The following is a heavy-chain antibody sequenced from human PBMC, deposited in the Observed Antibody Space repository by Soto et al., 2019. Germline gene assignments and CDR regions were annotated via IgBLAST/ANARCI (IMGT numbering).Heavy chain of an antibody. J-gene: IGHJ3*02. CDR3: ARDGASALTTYPDI. CDR1: GFTINSNY. D-gene: IGHD3-9*01. Sequence: EVQLMESGGGLVQPGGSPRLSCAVSGFTINSNYMSWVRQAPGKGLEWVSVIYSGGSTYYADSVKGRFTISRDNSKNTLFLQMNSLRAEDTAVYYCARDGASALTTYPDIWGQGTMVTVSS. CDR2: IYSGGST. V-gene: IGHV3-66*01.